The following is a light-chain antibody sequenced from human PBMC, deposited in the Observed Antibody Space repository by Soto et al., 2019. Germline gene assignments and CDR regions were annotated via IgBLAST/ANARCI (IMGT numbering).Light chain of an antibody. CDR3: TSYKRDTALV. CDR2: EVS. Sequence: QSALAQPASVSGSPGQSITISCTGTSSDVGTYNYVSWYQHHPGKAPKLIIYEVSNRPSGVSNRFSGSKSGSTASLTISGLQDEEEADSHRTSYKRDTALVFGTGTKVTVL. CDR1: SSDVGTYNY. V-gene: IGLV2-14*01. J-gene: IGLJ1*01.